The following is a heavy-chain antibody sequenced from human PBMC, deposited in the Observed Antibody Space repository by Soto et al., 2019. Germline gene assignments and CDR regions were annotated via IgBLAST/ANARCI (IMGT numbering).Heavy chain of an antibody. J-gene: IGHJ6*02. D-gene: IGHD2-15*01. CDR2: ISAYNGNT. CDR3: ARYWHYYGMDV. Sequence: GASVKVSFKASGYTFTSYGISWVRQAPGQGLEWMGCISAYNGNTNCAQKLQGRVTMTTDTSTSTAYMELRSLRSDNTAVYYCARYWHYYGMDVWGQGTTVTVSS. V-gene: IGHV1-18*01. CDR1: GYTFTSYG.